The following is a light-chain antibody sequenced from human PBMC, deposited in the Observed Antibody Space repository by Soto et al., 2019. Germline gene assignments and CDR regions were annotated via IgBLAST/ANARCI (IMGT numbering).Light chain of an antibody. CDR3: QQSYSIPYT. Sequence: DIQMTQSPPSLSASVGDRVTITCRASQTISSYLNWYQQSPGKAPKLLIYAASNLQSGVPSRFSGSGSGTDFTLTINSLQPEDSATYYCQQSYSIPYTFGQGTELEIK. CDR1: QTISSY. V-gene: IGKV1-39*01. CDR2: AAS. J-gene: IGKJ2*01.